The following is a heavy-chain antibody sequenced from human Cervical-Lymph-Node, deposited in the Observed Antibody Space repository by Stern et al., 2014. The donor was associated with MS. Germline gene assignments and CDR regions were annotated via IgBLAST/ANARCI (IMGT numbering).Heavy chain of an antibody. CDR2: IIPLFGTA. CDR1: GGTFSSYA. Sequence: QVQLVQSGAEVKKPGSSVKVSCKASGGTFSSYAINWVRQAPGQGLEWMGRIIPLFGTANYAQKFHGRISITADESTRTTYMELSSLRSGDTAVYYCARALDTAMLHLHYWGQGTLVTVSS. CDR3: ARALDTAMLHLHY. V-gene: IGHV1-69*01. J-gene: IGHJ4*02. D-gene: IGHD5-18*01.